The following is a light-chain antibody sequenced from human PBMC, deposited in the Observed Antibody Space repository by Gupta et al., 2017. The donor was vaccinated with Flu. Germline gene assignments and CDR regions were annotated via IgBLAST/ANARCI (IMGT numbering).Light chain of an antibody. CDR3: QQYNNWPPR. CDR2: DAS. J-gene: IGKJ2*03. CDR1: QSVSRN. Sequence: GEKATLTCRSSQSVSRNLAWYQQKPGQTPRLLIYDASTRATGIPATFSGSGSGTEFTLTISSLQSEDFAVYYCQQYNNWPPRFGQGTKLEIK. V-gene: IGKV3-15*01.